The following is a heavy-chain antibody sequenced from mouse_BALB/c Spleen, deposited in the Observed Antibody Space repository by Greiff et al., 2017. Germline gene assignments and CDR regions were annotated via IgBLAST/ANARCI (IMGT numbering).Heavy chain of an antibody. CDR2: INPYNDGT. D-gene: IGHD2-14*01. Sequence: VHVKQSGPELVKPGASVKMSCKASGYTFTSYVMHWVKQKPGQGLEWIGYINPYNDGTKYNEKFKGKATLTSDKSSSTAYMELSSLTSEDSAVYYCARSYRYEGYYAMDYWGQGTSVTVSS. V-gene: IGHV1-14*01. J-gene: IGHJ4*01. CDR1: GYTFTSYV. CDR3: ARSYRYEGYYAMDY.